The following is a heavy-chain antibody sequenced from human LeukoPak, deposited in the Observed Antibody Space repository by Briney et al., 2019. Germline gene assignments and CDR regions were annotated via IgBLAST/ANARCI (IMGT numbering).Heavy chain of an antibody. D-gene: IGHD7-27*01. V-gene: IGHV4-59*01. CDR3: ARETPGAGHFAY. J-gene: IGHJ4*02. Sequence: PETRSRTRTVSGASIHFYYGVCVRQPPGKGLEWFASIYYSGGTTYNTSLKSRVTMLVDTSKHQSSLKLTAVTAADTAVYYCARETPGAGHFAYWGQGSLVTVSS. CDR1: GASIHFYY. CDR2: IYYSGGT.